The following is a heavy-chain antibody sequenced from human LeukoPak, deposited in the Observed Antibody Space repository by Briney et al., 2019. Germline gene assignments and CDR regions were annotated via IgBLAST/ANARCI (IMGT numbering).Heavy chain of an antibody. Sequence: ASVKVSCKASGYTFTGYAMNWVRQAPGQGLEWMGWINTNTGNPTYAQGFTGRFVFSLDTSVSTAYLQIRSLKAEDTAVYYRARTFIAVAGTFCYWGQGTLVTVSS. CDR2: INTNTGNP. CDR3: ARTFIAVAGTFCY. J-gene: IGHJ4*02. D-gene: IGHD6-19*01. V-gene: IGHV7-4-1*02. CDR1: GYTFTGYA.